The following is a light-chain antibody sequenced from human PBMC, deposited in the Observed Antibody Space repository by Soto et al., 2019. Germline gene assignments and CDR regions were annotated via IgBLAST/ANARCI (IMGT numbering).Light chain of an antibody. CDR3: QQFNSL. J-gene: IGKJ5*01. Sequence: DIQVTQSPPTLSASVGDRVTITCRASQTISTWMAWYQQKPGKAPKLLVYDASTLQSGVASRFSGSGSGTHFILTISNLQPEDFATYYCQQFNSLFGQGTRLEIK. V-gene: IGKV1-5*01. CDR1: QTISTW. CDR2: DAS.